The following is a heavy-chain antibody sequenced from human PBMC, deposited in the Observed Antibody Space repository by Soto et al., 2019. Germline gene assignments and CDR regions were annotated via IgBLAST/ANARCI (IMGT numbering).Heavy chain of an antibody. CDR2: IIPIFGTA. D-gene: IGHD3-16*01. J-gene: IGHJ6*02. CDR3: AGTDLGYYYYYYGMDV. CDR1: GGTFSSYA. V-gene: IGHV1-69*13. Sequence: SVKVSCKASGGTFSSYAISWVRQAPGQGLEWMGGIIPIFGTANYAQKFQGRVTITADESTSTAYMELSSLRSEDTAVCYCAGTDLGYYYYYYGMDVWGQGTTVTVSS.